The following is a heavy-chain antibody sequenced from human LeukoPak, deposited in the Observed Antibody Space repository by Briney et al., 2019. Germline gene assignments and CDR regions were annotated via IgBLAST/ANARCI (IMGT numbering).Heavy chain of an antibody. CDR3: AKAGLERLDAFDI. CDR1: GFTFSSYA. Sequence: GGSLRLSCAASGFTFSSYAMSWVRQARGKGLEWVSALSGRGGSTYYADSVKGRFTISRDNSKNTLYLQMNSLRAEDTAVYYCAKAGLERLDAFDIWGQGTMVTVSS. CDR2: LSGRGGST. V-gene: IGHV3-23*01. J-gene: IGHJ3*02. D-gene: IGHD1-1*01.